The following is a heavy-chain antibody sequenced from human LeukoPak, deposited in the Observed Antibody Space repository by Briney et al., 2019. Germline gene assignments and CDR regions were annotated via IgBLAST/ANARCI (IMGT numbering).Heavy chain of an antibody. D-gene: IGHD5-18*01. CDR3: ARPPEGYSYGFYFGH. CDR1: GGSISSYY. CDR2: IYSSGST. V-gene: IGHV4-4*07. J-gene: IGHJ4*02. Sequence: SETLSLTCTVSGGSISSYYWSWIRQPAGKGLEWIGRIYSSGSTNYNPSLKSRVTMSVDTSNNQFSLKLSSVTAADTAVYYCARPPEGYSYGFYFGHWGQGAPVIVSS.